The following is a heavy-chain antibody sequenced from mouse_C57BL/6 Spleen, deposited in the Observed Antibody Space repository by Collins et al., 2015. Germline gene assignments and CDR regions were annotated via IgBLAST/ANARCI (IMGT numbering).Heavy chain of an antibody. CDR3: AKFITRYFDV. CDR1: GYIFTSYW. CDR2: IYPGSGST. Sequence: QVQLQQPGAELVKPGASVKMSCKASGYIFTSYWITWVKQRPGQGLEWIGDIYPGSGSTNYNEKFKSKATLTVDTSSSTAYMQLSSLTSEDSAVYYCAKFITRYFDVWGTGTTVTVSS. D-gene: IGHD1-1*01. J-gene: IGHJ1*03. V-gene: IGHV1-55*01.